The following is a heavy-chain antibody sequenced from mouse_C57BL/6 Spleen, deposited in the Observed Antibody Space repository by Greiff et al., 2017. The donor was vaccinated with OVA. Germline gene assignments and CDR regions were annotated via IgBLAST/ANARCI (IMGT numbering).Heavy chain of an antibody. V-gene: IGHV1-76*01. Sequence: QVQLQQSGAELVRPGASVKLSCKASGYTFTDYYINWVKQRPGQGLAWIARIYPGSGNTYYNEKFKGKATLTADKSSSTAYMQLSSLTSEDSAVYFCAREITTVGAKGGVYYAMDDWGQGTSVTVSS. CDR3: AREITTVGAKGGVYYAMDD. CDR2: IYPGSGNT. J-gene: IGHJ4*01. D-gene: IGHD1-1*01. CDR1: GYTFTDYY.